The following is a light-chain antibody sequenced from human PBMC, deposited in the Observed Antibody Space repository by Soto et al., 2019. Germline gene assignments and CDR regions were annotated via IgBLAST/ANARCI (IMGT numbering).Light chain of an antibody. CDR3: AAWDDSLRWV. J-gene: IGLJ3*02. V-gene: IGLV1-47*01. CDR1: SSNIGSNY. Sequence: QSVLTQPPSASGTPGQRVTISCSGSSSNIGSNYVYWYQQLPGTAPKLLIYRNNQRPSGVPDRFSGSKSGTSASLAISWLRSEDEADYYCAAWDDSLRWVFGGGTKVTVL. CDR2: RNN.